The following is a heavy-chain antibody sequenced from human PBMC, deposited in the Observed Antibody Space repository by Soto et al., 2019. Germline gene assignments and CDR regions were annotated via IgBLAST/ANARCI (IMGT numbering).Heavy chain of an antibody. D-gene: IGHD3-10*01. V-gene: IGHV4-4*02. CDR1: SDSISSSNW. Sequence: QVQLQESGPGLVNPSGALSLTCAVSSDSISSSNWWSWVRQDPGKGLEWIGEIYHSGDTTYNPSLTSPATIPLDPSKHHFSLKLPAVPAPDTAVYFCARDLGTGPDFWARGTLVTVAS. J-gene: IGHJ4*02. CDR2: IYHSGDT. CDR3: ARDLGTGPDF.